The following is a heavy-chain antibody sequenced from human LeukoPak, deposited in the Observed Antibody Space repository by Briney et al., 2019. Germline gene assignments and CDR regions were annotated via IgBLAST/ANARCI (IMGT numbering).Heavy chain of an antibody. J-gene: IGHJ4*02. CDR3: AREGRNWNDLDY. V-gene: IGHV3-48*03. CDR1: GFTFTSYE. D-gene: IGHD1-20*01. CDR2: ISSSGGTI. Sequence: GGSLRLSCAASGFTFTSYEMNWVRQAPGKGLEWVSYISSSGGTIHYADSVKGRFTISRDNAKNSLYLQMNSLGAEDTALYYCAREGRNWNDLDYWGQGTLVTVST.